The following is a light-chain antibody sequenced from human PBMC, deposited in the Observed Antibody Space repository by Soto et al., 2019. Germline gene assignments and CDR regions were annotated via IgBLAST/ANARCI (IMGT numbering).Light chain of an antibody. Sequence: QSVLTQPRSVSGSAGQSVTISCTGTTSDVGGYSYVSWYQQHPGKAPKVMIYDVSKRPSGVPDRFSASKSGNTASLFISGLQAEDEADYYCSSYTSDSPYVFGSGTKVTVL. CDR1: TSDVGGYSY. J-gene: IGLJ1*01. V-gene: IGLV2-11*01. CDR3: SSYTSDSPYV. CDR2: DVS.